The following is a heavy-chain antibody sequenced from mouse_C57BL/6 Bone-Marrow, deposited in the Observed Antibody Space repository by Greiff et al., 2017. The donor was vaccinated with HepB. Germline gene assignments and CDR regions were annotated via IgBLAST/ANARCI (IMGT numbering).Heavy chain of an antibody. CDR3: ARDGYDGAWFAY. CDR2: IYPGGGYT. V-gene: IGHV1-63*01. J-gene: IGHJ3*01. Sequence: QVHVKQSGAELVRPGTSVKMSCKASGYTFTNYWIGWAKQRPGHGLEWIGDIYPGGGYTNYNEKFKGKATLTADKSSSTAYMQFSSLTSEDSAIYYCARDGYDGAWFAYWGQGTLVTVSA. D-gene: IGHD2-2*01. CDR1: GYTFTNYW.